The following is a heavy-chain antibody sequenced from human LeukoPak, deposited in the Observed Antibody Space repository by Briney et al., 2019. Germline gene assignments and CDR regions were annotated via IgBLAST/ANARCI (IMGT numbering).Heavy chain of an antibody. CDR1: GFTFSTYG. CDR2: IWYNGNT. CDR3: AREEGVDGTSGINN. V-gene: IGHV3-33*01. Sequence: GGSLRLSCAASGFTFSTYGMHWVREAPGKGLEWVSDIWYNGNTYYADSVKGRFTISRDNSKSILYLQMNSLRAEDTAVYYCAREEGVDGTSGINNWGQGTLVTVSS. D-gene: IGHD4-23*01. J-gene: IGHJ4*02.